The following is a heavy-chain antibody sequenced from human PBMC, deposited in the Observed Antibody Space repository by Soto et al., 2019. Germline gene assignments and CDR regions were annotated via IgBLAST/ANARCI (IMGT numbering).Heavy chain of an antibody. V-gene: IGHV4-30-4*01. CDR3: ARAPIAVPGTWFFDY. CDR2: IYNGGTT. Sequence: SLTQSLTSTVFGGSINNVNDYWSWIRKSPDKGLEWIGHIYNGGTTYNNPSLTSRISINPDTSKNQFSLPLNSVTPEDTAVYYCARAPIAVPGTWFFDYWGQGSLVTGFS. CDR1: GGSINNVNDY. J-gene: IGHJ4*02. D-gene: IGHD6-19*01.